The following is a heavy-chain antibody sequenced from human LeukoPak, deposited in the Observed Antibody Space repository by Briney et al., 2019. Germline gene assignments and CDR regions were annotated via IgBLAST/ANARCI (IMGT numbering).Heavy chain of an antibody. Sequence: SETLSLTCTVSGGSISSYYWSWVRQPPGKGLEWIGYIYYSGSNSYNPSLKSRVTISVDTSKNQFSLKLSSVTAADTAVYYCARAGYYDSSIDYWGQGTLVTVSS. V-gene: IGHV4-59*08. D-gene: IGHD3-22*01. CDR3: ARAGYYDSSIDY. CDR1: GGSISSYY. J-gene: IGHJ4*02. CDR2: IYYSGSN.